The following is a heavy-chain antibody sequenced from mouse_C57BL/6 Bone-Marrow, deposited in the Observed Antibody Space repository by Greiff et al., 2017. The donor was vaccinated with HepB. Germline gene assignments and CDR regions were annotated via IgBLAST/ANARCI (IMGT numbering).Heavy chain of an antibody. D-gene: IGHD1-1*01. CDR2: INPNNGGT. Sequence: VQLQQSGPELVKPGASVKMSCKASGYTFTDYNMHWVKQSHGKSLEWIGYINPNNGGTSYNQKFKGKATLTVNKSSSTAYMELRSLTSEDSAVYYCASYYYGSSYVDYYAMDYWGQGTSVTVSS. V-gene: IGHV1-22*01. CDR1: GYTFTDYN. J-gene: IGHJ4*01. CDR3: ASYYYGSSYVDYYAMDY.